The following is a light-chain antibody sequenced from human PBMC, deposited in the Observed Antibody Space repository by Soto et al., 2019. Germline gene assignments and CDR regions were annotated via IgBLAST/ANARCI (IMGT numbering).Light chain of an antibody. J-gene: IGKJ1*01. Sequence: EIVMTQSPATLSVSPGERATLSCRASQSVSSYLAWYQQKPGQAPRLLIHGASTRATGIPARFSGSGSGTEFTLTISSLQSEDLAVYYCEQYNNRPQTFGQGTKVEIK. CDR1: QSVSSY. CDR2: GAS. V-gene: IGKV3-15*01. CDR3: EQYNNRPQT.